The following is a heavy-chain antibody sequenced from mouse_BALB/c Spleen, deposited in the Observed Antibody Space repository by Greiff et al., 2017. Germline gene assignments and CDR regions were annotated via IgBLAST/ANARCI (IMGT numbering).Heavy chain of an antibody. CDR2: INPNNGGT. Sequence: VQLQQSGPELVKPGASVKIPCKASGYTFTDYNMDWVKQSHGKSLEWIGDINPNNGGTIYNQKFKGKATLTVDKSSSTAYMELRSLTSEDTAVYYCAAGGRDYYYGSRSYYAMDYWGQGTSVTVSS. CDR1: GYTFTDYN. CDR3: AAGGRDYYYGSRSYYAMDY. V-gene: IGHV1-18*01. J-gene: IGHJ4*01. D-gene: IGHD1-1*01.